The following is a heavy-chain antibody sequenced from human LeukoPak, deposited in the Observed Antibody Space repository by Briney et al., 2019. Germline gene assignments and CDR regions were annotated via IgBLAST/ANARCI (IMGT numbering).Heavy chain of an antibody. Sequence: PSETLSLTCSVSGGSVSSYYWNWIRQPPGKGLEWIGFFYHSGGTHYNPSLKGRVTISLDTSKSQVSLNLNSVTAADTAVYYCARGYSSGWNGRVAFDPWGQGTLVTVSS. D-gene: IGHD6-19*01. CDR2: FYHSGGT. V-gene: IGHV4-59*02. CDR1: GGSVSSYY. J-gene: IGHJ5*02. CDR3: ARGYSSGWNGRVAFDP.